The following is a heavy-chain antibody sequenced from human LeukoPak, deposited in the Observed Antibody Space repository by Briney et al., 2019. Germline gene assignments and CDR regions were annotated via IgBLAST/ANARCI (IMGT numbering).Heavy chain of an antibody. D-gene: IGHD5-24*01. V-gene: IGHV3-11*01. CDR2: ISRNGDTI. Sequence: GGTLRLSCAVSRFSFSDYYMSWIRQAPGKGLEWVSYISRNGDTIFYAYTVKGRFNISRDNGKNSLYLQMKRLRAGDRAVYYCARGYINFDYWGQGTLVTVSS. CDR1: RFSFSDYY. J-gene: IGHJ4*02. CDR3: ARGYINFDY.